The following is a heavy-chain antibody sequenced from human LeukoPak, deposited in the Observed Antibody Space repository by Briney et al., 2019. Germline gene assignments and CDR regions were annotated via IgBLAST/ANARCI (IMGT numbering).Heavy chain of an antibody. CDR3: AKDLSVVPAATFDY. Sequence: GGSLRLSCAASGFTFSDQSMNWVRQAPGKGLEWVSHIGRGITYADSVKGRFTISRDNTKNSVYLQMNSLRAEDTAVYYCAKDLSVVPAATFDYWGQGTLVTVSS. V-gene: IGHV3-69-1*01. CDR1: GFTFSDQS. J-gene: IGHJ4*02. D-gene: IGHD2-2*01. CDR2: IGRGIT.